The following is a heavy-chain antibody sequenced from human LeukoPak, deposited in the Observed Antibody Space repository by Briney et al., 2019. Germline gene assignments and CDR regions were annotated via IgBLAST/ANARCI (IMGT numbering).Heavy chain of an antibody. CDR1: RFTFSTDA. D-gene: IGHD2-21*01. Sequence: VGSLRPSSAPSRFTFSTDAMSSVPQAPGNRLKCVSAISGSGGSTYYADSVKGRFTISRDNSKNTLYLQMNSLRAEDTAVYYCAKMGSAITYCFDYWGQGTLVTVSS. J-gene: IGHJ4*02. V-gene: IGHV3-23*01. CDR3: AKMGSAITYCFDY. CDR2: ISGSGGST.